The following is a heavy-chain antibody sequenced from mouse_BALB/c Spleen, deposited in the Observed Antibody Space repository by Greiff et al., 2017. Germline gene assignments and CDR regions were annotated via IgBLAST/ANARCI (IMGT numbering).Heavy chain of an antibody. J-gene: IGHJ1*01. V-gene: IGHV14-3*02. CDR3: ARGYYGNYRYWYFDV. Sequence: VQLKESGAELVKPGASVKLSCTASGFNIKDTYMHWVKQRPEQGLEWIGRIDPANGNTKYDPKFQGKATITADTSSNTAYLQLSSLTSEDTAVYYGARGYYGNYRYWYFDVWGAGTTVTVSS. CDR2: IDPANGNT. CDR1: GFNIKDTY. D-gene: IGHD2-1*01.